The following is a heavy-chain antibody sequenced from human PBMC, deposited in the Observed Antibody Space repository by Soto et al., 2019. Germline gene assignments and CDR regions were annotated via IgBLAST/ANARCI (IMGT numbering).Heavy chain of an antibody. V-gene: IGHV1-46*01. CDR3: ARDLAAGDH. D-gene: IGHD6-13*01. J-gene: IGHJ4*02. CDR1: GYTFTNYY. CDR2: INPTSRST. Sequence: QVQLVQSGAEVKKPGASVKVSCKASGYTFTNYYIHWVRQAPGQGLEWMGIINPTSRSTNYAQKFQGRVTLTYVTSTTTVYMELSGLRSEDTAVLYCARDLAAGDHWGQGTLVTVSS.